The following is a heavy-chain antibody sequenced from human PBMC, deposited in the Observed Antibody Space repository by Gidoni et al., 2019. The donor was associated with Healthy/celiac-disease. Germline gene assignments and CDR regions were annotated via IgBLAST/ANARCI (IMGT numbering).Heavy chain of an antibody. CDR1: GFTFSSYG. CDR3: ARGILTGYYFDY. D-gene: IGHD3-9*01. Sequence: QVQLVESGGGVVQHGRSLRLYCAASGFTFSSYGMHWVRQAPGKGLEWVAVIWYDGSNKYYADSVKGRFTISRDNSKNTLYLQMNSLRAEDTAVYYCARGILTGYYFDYWGQGTLVTVSS. J-gene: IGHJ4*02. CDR2: IWYDGSNK. V-gene: IGHV3-33*01.